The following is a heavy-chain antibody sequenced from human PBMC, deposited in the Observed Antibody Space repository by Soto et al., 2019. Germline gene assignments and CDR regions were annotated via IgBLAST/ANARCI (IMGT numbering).Heavy chain of an antibody. Sequence: SETLSLTCTVSGGSISSYYWSWIRQPAGKGLEWIGRIYTSGSTNYNPSLKSRVTMSVDTSKNQFSLKLSSVTAADTAVYYCARAGYYYGSGRYYYYYGMDVWGQGTTVTVSS. CDR1: GGSISSYY. CDR2: IYTSGST. V-gene: IGHV4-4*07. J-gene: IGHJ6*02. D-gene: IGHD3-10*01. CDR3: ARAGYYYGSGRYYYYYGMDV.